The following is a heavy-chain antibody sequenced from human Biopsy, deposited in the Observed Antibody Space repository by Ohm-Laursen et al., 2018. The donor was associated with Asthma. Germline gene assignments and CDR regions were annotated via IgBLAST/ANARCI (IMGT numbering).Heavy chain of an antibody. V-gene: IGHV2-5*01. J-gene: IGHJ4*01. CDR1: GFSLSKSGVG. D-gene: IGHD2/OR15-2a*01. Sequence: TQTLTLTCTFSGFSLSKSGVGVGWIRLPPREAPDWLALIYWNGDTHYNPPLRSRLTITKDTSRNQVALAMSNMDTVDTGTYFCARAVRRVEFSYFDNWGLGTLVYVSS. CDR3: ARAVRRVEFSYFDN. CDR2: IYWNGDT.